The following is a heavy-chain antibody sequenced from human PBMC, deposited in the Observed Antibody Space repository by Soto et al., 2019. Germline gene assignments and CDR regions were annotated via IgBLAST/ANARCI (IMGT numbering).Heavy chain of an antibody. CDR2: IWDDGSNK. Sequence: QVQLVESGGGVVQPGKSLRLSCAASGLTFSSYGMHWVRQAPGKGLEWLALIWDDGSNKYYADSVKGRFTISRDNSKNNFELEKKSPGGEEPGWFFWGGGGFGGGGPFDPGGQGTLVPPSP. V-gene: IGHV3-33*01. J-gene: IGHJ5*02. D-gene: IGHD3-16*01. CDR1: GLTFSSYG. CDR3: GGGGFGGGGPFDP.